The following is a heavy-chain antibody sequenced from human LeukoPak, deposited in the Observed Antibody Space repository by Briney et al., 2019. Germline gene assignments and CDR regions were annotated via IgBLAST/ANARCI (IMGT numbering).Heavy chain of an antibody. CDR2: INHSGST. J-gene: IGHJ5*02. V-gene: IGHV4-34*01. CDR3: ARSMASSYYYDSSGYYYGYNWFDP. CDR1: GGSFSGYY. Sequence: KSSETLSLTCAVYGGSFSGYYWSWIRQPPGKGLEWIGEINHSGSTNYNPSLKSRVTISVDTSKNQFSLKLSSVTAADTAVYYCARSMASSYYYDSSGYYYGYNWFDPWGQGTLVTVSS. D-gene: IGHD3-22*01.